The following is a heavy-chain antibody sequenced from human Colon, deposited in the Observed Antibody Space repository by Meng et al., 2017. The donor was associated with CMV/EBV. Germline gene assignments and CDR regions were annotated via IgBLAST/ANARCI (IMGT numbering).Heavy chain of an antibody. CDR1: GFTFSNAW. Sequence: ASGFTFSNAWMNWVRQAPGKGLEWVGRIKSKTDGGTTDYAAPVKGRFTISRDDSKNTLYLQMNSLKPEDTAVYYCTTDYCSGGSCPGWGQGTLVTVSS. J-gene: IGHJ4*02. CDR3: TTDYCSGGSCPG. D-gene: IGHD2-15*01. CDR2: IKSKTDGGTT. V-gene: IGHV3-15*07.